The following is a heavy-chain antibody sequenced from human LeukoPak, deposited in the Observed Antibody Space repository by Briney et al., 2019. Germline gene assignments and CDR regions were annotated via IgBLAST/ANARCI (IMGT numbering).Heavy chain of an antibody. CDR2: IWYDGSNK. D-gene: IGHD3-3*01. V-gene: IGHV3-33*01. J-gene: IGHJ4*02. CDR3: ARELPPLEKYYFDY. CDR1: GFTFRSYG. Sequence: TGGSLRLSCAASGFTFRSYGMHWVRQAPGKGLQWVAVIWYDGSNKYYADSVKGRFTISRDNSKNTLSLQMNSLRAEDTSVYYCARELPPLEKYYFDYWGQGTLVTVSS.